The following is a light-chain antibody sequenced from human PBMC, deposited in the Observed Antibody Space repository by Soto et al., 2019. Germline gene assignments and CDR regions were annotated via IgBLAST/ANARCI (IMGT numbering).Light chain of an antibody. CDR3: SSYTSSSIPYV. Sequence: QSALTQPASVSGSPGQSITISCTGTSSDVGAYNYVSWYQQHPGKAPKLMIYEVSNRPSGVSNRFSGSKSGNTASLTISGLQAEDEADYYCSSYTSSSIPYVFGTGTKLTVL. V-gene: IGLV2-14*01. CDR2: EVS. J-gene: IGLJ1*01. CDR1: SSDVGAYNY.